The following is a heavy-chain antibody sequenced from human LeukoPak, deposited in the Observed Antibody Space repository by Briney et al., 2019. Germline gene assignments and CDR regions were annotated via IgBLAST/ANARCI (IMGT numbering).Heavy chain of an antibody. D-gene: IGHD3-10*01. V-gene: IGHV3-7*01. CDR3: ARDKALGRFGEFGRFDY. CDR1: GFTFSSYW. Sequence: GGSLRLSCAASGFTFSSYWMSWVRQAPGKGLEWVANIKQDGSEKYYVDSVKGRFTISRDNAKNSLYLQMNSLRAEDTAVYYCARDKALGRFGEFGRFDYWGQGTLVTVSS. CDR2: IKQDGSEK. J-gene: IGHJ4*02.